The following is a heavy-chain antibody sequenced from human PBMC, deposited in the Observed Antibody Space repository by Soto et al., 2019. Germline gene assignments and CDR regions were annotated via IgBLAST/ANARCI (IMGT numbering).Heavy chain of an antibody. CDR2: IWHDGTNK. CDR1: GFTFSDYA. Sequence: QEQLVESGGGVVQPGRSLRLSCAASGFTFSDYAKHWVRQAPGKGLEWVAVIWHDGTNKYYADSVKGRFTISRDNSKNTLYLQMNSLRAEDTAVYYCTRPALLVTTFDYWGQGILVTVSS. J-gene: IGHJ4*02. V-gene: IGHV3-33*01. CDR3: TRPALLVTTFDY. D-gene: IGHD4-17*01.